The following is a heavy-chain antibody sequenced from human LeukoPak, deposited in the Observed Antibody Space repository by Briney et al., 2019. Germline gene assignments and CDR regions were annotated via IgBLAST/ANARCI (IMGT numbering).Heavy chain of an antibody. Sequence: PGGSLRLSCAASGFTFSSYWMSWVRQAPGKGLEWVANIKHDGSEKYYVDSVKGRFTISRDNAKNSLYLQMNSLRVEDMAVYYCARDRYWLAPCTTPSDYWGQGTLVTVSS. CDR3: ARDRYWLAPCTTPSDY. V-gene: IGHV3-7*01. CDR1: GFTFSSYW. D-gene: IGHD2-15*01. CDR2: IKHDGSEK. J-gene: IGHJ4*02.